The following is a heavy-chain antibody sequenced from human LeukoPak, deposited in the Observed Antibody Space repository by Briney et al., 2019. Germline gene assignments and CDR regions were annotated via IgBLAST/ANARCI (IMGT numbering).Heavy chain of an antibody. J-gene: IGHJ3*02. CDR1: GFTVSSNY. CDR2: IYNGGTT. Sequence: EGSLRLSSVASGFTVSSNYMNWVRQAPGEGLEWVSVIYNGGTTYYADSVKGRFTIARDNSKNTLYLHMNRLRAEDTAVYYCARDYGDYGRQIWGQGTMVTVSS. D-gene: IGHD4-17*01. CDR3: ARDYGDYGRQI. V-gene: IGHV3-53*01.